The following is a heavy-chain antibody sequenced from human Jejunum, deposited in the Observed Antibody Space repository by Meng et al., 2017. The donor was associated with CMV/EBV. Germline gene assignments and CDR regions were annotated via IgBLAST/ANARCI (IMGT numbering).Heavy chain of an antibody. D-gene: IGHD1-26*01. Sequence: EVQWVESGGGLGQPGECLRLSCAASGFRVSRNYMTWVRQAPGKGLEWVSVIYSGGFTAYADSVKGRFTVSRDDSNNTVSLQMNSLRVEDTALYYCARDLSAYSGTLGWFDPWGKGTLVTVSS. CDR1: GFRVSRNY. CDR3: ARDLSAYSGTLGWFDP. CDR2: IYSGGFT. V-gene: IGHV3-66*01. J-gene: IGHJ5*02.